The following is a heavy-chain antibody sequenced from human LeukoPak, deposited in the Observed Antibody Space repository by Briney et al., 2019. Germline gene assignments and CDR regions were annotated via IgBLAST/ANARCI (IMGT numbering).Heavy chain of an antibody. CDR1: GYTFTGYY. CDR3: ARDHDSSGYPFDY. V-gene: IGHV1-2*02. J-gene: IGHJ4*02. CDR2: INPNSGGT. D-gene: IGHD3-22*01. Sequence: ASVKVSCKASGYTFTGYYMHWVRQAPGQGLEWMGWINPNSGGTKYAQKFQGRVTMTRDTSISTAYMELSRLRSDEMAVYYCARDHDSSGYPFDYWGQGTLVTVSP.